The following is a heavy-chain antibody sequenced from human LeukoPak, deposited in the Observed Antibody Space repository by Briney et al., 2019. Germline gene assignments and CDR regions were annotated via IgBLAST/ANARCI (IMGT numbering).Heavy chain of an antibody. CDR1: GFTFSSYS. V-gene: IGHV3-48*01. D-gene: IGHD3-3*01. J-gene: IGHJ3*02. Sequence: PGRSLRLSCAASGFTFSSYSMNWVRQAPGKGLEWVSYISSSSSTIYYADSVKGRFTISRDNAKNSLYLQMNSLRAEDTAVYYCARELYDFWSGYAFDIWGQGTMVTVSS. CDR2: ISSSSSTI. CDR3: ARELYDFWSGYAFDI.